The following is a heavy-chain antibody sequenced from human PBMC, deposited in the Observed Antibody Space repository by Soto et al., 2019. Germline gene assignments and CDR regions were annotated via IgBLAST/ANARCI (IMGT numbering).Heavy chain of an antibody. CDR1: GGTFGSYA. CDR3: ARVTILGVVTCSDY. CDR2: IIPIFGTA. J-gene: IGHJ4*02. V-gene: IGHV1-69*13. D-gene: IGHD3-3*01. Sequence: GASVEVSCKASGGTFGSYAIIWVRQTPGQGLEWMGGIIPIFGTANYAQKFQGRVTITADESTSTAYMELRSLRSDDTAVYYRARVTILGVVTCSDYLGQGTLVTGSS.